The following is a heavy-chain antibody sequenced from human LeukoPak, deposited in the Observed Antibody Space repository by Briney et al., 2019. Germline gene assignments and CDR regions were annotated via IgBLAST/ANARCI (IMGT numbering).Heavy chain of an antibody. J-gene: IGHJ4*02. D-gene: IGHD1-26*01. CDR3: ARSPSGSYYNFDF. CDR2: IIPILGIA. V-gene: IGHV1-69*02. Sequence: SVKVSCKASGGTFSSYTISWVRQAPGQGLEWMGRIIPILGIANYAQKFQGRVTITADKSTSTAYMELSSLRSEDTAVYYCARSPSGSYYNFDFWGQGTLVTVSS. CDR1: GGTFSSYT.